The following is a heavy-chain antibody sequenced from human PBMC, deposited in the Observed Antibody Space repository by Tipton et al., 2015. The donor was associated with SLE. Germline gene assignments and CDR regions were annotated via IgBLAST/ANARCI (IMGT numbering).Heavy chain of an antibody. V-gene: IGHV3-30*04. CDR3: ARDSRWLPDY. Sequence: SLRLSCAASGFSFSGYAMHWVRQAPGKGLEWVEIISLDGSNKYYADSVKGRFTISKDNSRNTLYLEMNRLRAEDTALYYCARDSRWLPDYWGQGTRVTVSS. D-gene: IGHD5-12*01. J-gene: IGHJ4*02. CDR1: GFSFSGYA. CDR2: ISLDGSNK.